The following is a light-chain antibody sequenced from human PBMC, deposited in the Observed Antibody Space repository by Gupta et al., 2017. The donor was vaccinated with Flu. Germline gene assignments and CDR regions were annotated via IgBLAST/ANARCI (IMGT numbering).Light chain of an antibody. CDR2: GAS. CDR3: QQYGSSPPYT. V-gene: IGKV3-20*01. Sequence: TLSLSPGERATLSCRASQSVSSSYLAWYQQKPGQAPRLIIYGASSRATGIPDRFSGSGSGTDFTLTISRLEPEDFAVYYCQQYGSSPPYTFGQGTKLEIK. J-gene: IGKJ2*01. CDR1: QSVSSSY.